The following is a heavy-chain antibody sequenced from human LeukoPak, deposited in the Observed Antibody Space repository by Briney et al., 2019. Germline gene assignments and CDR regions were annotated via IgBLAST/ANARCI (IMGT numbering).Heavy chain of an antibody. CDR3: ATVPHRGYISGRFDY. J-gene: IGHJ4*02. Sequence: SETLYLTCTVSGGSISSSSYYWGWIRQPPGKGLEWIGSIYYSGSTYYNPSLKSRVTISVDTSKNQFSLKLSSVTAADTAVYYCATVPHRGYISGRFDYWGQGTLVTVSS. CDR1: GGSISSSSYY. D-gene: IGHD6-19*01. CDR2: IYYSGST. V-gene: IGHV4-39*01.